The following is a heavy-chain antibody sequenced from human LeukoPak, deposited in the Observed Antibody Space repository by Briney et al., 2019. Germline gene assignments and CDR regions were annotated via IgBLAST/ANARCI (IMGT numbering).Heavy chain of an antibody. Sequence: GGSLRLSCAASGFTFSSYAMSWVRQAPGKGLEWVSAISGSGGSTYYADSVKGRFTISRDNSKNTLYLQMNSLRAEDTAVYYCVAQDGYNPWGAYFDYWGQGTLVTVSS. D-gene: IGHD5-24*01. V-gene: IGHV3-23*01. CDR2: ISGSGGST. CDR3: VAQDGYNPWGAYFDY. J-gene: IGHJ4*02. CDR1: GFTFSSYA.